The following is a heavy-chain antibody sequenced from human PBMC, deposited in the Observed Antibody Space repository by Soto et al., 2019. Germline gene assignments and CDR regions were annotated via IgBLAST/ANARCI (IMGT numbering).Heavy chain of an antibody. V-gene: IGHV3-33*01. CDR2: IWYDGSNK. Sequence: GGSLRLSCAASGFTFSSYGMHWVRQAPGKGLEWVAVIWYDGSNKYYADSVKGRFTISRDNSKNTLYLQMNSLRAEDTAVYYCATAGTYYDILTGPDYWGQGTLVTVSS. D-gene: IGHD3-9*01. CDR3: ATAGTYYDILTGPDY. CDR1: GFTFSSYG. J-gene: IGHJ4*02.